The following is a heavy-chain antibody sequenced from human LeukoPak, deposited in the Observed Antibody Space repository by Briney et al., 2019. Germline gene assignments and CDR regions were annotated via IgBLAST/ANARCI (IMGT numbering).Heavy chain of an antibody. CDR3: AKGSHSTGWFYFDY. D-gene: IGHD2/OR15-2a*01. CDR2: ISGSGDKT. CDR1: GFSFSSYA. J-gene: IGHJ4*02. Sequence: GGSLRLSCAASGFSFSSYAMTWVRQAPGKGLEWVSVISGSGDKTYYADSVKGRFTISRDNSKNTLYLQMHSLRAEDTAKYYCAKGSHSTGWFYFDYWGQGTLVTDSS. V-gene: IGHV3-23*01.